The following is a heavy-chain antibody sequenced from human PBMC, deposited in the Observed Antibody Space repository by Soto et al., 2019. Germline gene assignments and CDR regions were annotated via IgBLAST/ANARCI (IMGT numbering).Heavy chain of an antibody. CDR3: ARDGTSYSSGWYDYYYGMDV. J-gene: IGHJ6*02. CDR1: GFTFSSYG. D-gene: IGHD6-19*01. V-gene: IGHV3-33*01. Sequence: QVQLVESGGGVVQPGRSLRLSRAASGFTFSSYGMHWVRQAPGKGLEWVAVIWYDGSNKYYADSVKGRFTISRDNSKNTLYLQMNSLRAEDTAVYYCARDGTSYSSGWYDYYYGMDVWGQGTTVTVSS. CDR2: IWYDGSNK.